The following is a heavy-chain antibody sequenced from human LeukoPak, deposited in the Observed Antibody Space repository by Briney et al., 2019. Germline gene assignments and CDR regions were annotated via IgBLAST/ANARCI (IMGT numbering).Heavy chain of an antibody. Sequence: GGSLRLSCVASGFTFSRYAMNWVRQAPGKGLEWVSVISTSGGSTYYADSVKGRFTISRDNAKNSLYLQMNSLRAEDTAVYYCARDSGTGWIDYWCQGTLVTVSS. V-gene: IGHV3-21*01. D-gene: IGHD6-19*01. J-gene: IGHJ4*02. CDR2: ISTSGGST. CDR1: GFTFSRYA. CDR3: ARDSGTGWIDY.